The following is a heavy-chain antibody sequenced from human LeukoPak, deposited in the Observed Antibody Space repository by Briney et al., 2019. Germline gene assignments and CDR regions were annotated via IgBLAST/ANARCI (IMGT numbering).Heavy chain of an antibody. CDR2: IKSKTDGGTT. V-gene: IGHV3-15*01. J-gene: IGHJ6*02. Sequence: AGSLRLSCAASGFTFTNAWMSWGCQAPGKGLEWVGLIKSKTDGGTTDYAAPVKGRFTISRDDSKNTLYLQMNSLKTEDTAVYYCTRDQGTPGYYGMDVWGQGTTVTVSS. CDR1: GFTFTNAW. CDR3: TRDQGTPGYYGMDV. D-gene: IGHD1-1*01.